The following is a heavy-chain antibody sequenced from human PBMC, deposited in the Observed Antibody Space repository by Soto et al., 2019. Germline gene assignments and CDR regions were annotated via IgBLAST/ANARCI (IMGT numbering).Heavy chain of an antibody. V-gene: IGHV1-3*01. CDR3: ARDEGGWNSIEGGFVKFILDY. CDR2: INAGNGDT. J-gene: IGHJ4*02. CDR1: GYTFSMHA. D-gene: IGHD1-7*01. Sequence: QVQLVQSGAEVKKPGASVKVSCKTSGYTFSMHAIHWVRQAPGQGLEWMGWINAGNGDTKYSEKFPDRVDITRDADARGANMEVRSLRSEDTAIYYCARDEGGWNSIEGGFVKFILDYWGQGSVVTVSS.